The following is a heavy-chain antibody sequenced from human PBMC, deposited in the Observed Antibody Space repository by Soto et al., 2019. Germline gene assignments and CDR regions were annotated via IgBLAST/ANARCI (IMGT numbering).Heavy chain of an antibody. CDR2: IYDSGSP. J-gene: IGHJ4*02. CDR1: GGSISSDGDYYR. CDR3: ARVRENYFDS. Sequence: QMQLQESGPGLVSPSQTLSLTCTVSGGSISSDGDYYRWSWIRQHPGKGLEWIGYIYDSGSPYYHPSLEIRVTVSVDTSKNQFSLKLSSLTAADTAVYYGARVRENYFDSWGQGILVTVSS. V-gene: IGHV4-31*03.